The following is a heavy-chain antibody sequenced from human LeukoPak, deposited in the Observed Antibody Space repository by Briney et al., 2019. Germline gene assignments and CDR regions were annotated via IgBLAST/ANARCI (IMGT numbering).Heavy chain of an antibody. CDR3: ASPRSPEA. CDR2: ISSSSSYI. Sequence: GGSLRLSCVDSGFTFSTYSMNWVRQAPGKGLEWVSSISSSSSYIYYGDSVKGRFTISRDNSKNTLYLQMNSLRAEDTAVYYCASPRSPEAWGQGTLVTVSS. J-gene: IGHJ5*02. CDR1: GFTFSTYS. V-gene: IGHV3-21*04.